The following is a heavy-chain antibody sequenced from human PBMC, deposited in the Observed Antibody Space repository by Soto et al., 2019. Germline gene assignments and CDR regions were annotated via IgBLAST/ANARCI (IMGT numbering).Heavy chain of an antibody. Sequence: QLQLQESGPGLVKPSETLSLTCTVSGGSISSSSFHWGWIRQPPGKGLEWIGSIYYSGSTYYSPALKSRGTISVDTSKNQCSLKLSSVTAADTAVYYCARRERAAGTDWWFDPWGQGTLVTVSS. CDR2: IYYSGST. CDR1: GGSISSSSFH. V-gene: IGHV4-39*01. D-gene: IGHD6-13*01. CDR3: ARRERAAGTDWWFDP. J-gene: IGHJ5*02.